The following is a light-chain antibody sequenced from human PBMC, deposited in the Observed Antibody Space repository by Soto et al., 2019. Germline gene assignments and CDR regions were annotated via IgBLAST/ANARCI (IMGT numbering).Light chain of an antibody. CDR3: QHYNNWPHT. CDR2: GAS. V-gene: IGKV3-15*01. J-gene: IGKJ2*01. CDR1: QSVGSH. Sequence: EIVMTQSPATLSVSPGESATLSCRASQSVGSHLAWYQQNPGQAPRLLSSGASTRATGFPTSFSGSGSGTEFTLTITSLQSEDFSLYFCQHYNNWPHTFGQGTKLEIK.